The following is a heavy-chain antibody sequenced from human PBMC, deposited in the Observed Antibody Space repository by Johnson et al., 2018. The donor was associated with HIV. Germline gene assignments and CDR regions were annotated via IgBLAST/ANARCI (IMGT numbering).Heavy chain of an antibody. CDR1: GFTFSSYW. Sequence: VQLVESGGGLVQPGGSLRLSCAASGFTFSSYWMSWVRQAPGKGLEWVANIKQDGSEKYYVNSVQGRFTISRDNAKNSLYLQRNSLRAEDTAVYYCAREMTHDDAFDIWGQGTMVTVSS. CDR2: IKQDGSEK. V-gene: IGHV3-7*05. CDR3: AREMTHDDAFDI. J-gene: IGHJ3*02. D-gene: IGHD2-21*02.